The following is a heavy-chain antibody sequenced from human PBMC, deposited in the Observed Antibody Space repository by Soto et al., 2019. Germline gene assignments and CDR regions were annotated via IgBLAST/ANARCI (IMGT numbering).Heavy chain of an antibody. CDR1: GFTFDTYW. V-gene: IGHV3-74*01. CDR3: ARLSGDHSAFFSYGMDA. CDR2: INSGGTIS. Sequence: PGVSLRLSCAASGFTFDTYWMNWVRQAPGKGPEWLSAINSGGTISSYADSVKGRFTISRDNARNTLSLQMNSLRADDTAVYYCARLSGDHSAFFSYGMDAWGQGTTVTVSS. D-gene: IGHD2-21*01. J-gene: IGHJ6*02.